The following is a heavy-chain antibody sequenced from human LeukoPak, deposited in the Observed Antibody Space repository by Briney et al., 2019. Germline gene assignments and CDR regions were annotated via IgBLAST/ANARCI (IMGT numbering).Heavy chain of an antibody. CDR3: ARHGAYYYDSRDFDY. D-gene: IGHD3-22*01. Sequence: GGSLRLSCAASGFTFSSYAMSWVRQAPGKGLEWVSAISGSGGSTYYADSVKGRFTISRDNSKNTLYLQMNSLRAEDTAVYYCARHGAYYYDSRDFDYWGQGTLVTVSS. J-gene: IGHJ4*02. CDR1: GFTFSSYA. CDR2: ISGSGGST. V-gene: IGHV3-23*01.